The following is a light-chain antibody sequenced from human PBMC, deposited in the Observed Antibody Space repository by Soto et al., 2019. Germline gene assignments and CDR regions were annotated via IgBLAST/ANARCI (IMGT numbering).Light chain of an antibody. CDR1: QGITSY. CDR2: AAS. V-gene: IGKV1D-8*01. J-gene: IGKJ2*01. CDR3: QQYYSFPYT. Sequence: VIWMTQSPSLHSASTGDRVTISCRISQGITSYLAWYQQKPGKAPELLIYAASTLQSGVPSRFSGSGSGTDFTLTISCLQSEDFPTYYCQQYYSFPYTFGQGTKLEIK.